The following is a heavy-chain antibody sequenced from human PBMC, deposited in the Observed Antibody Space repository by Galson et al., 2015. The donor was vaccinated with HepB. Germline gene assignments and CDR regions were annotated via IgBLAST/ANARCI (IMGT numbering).Heavy chain of an antibody. CDR2: IIPIFGTA. J-gene: IGHJ5*02. V-gene: IGHV1-69*13. D-gene: IGHD2-2*01. CDR1: GGTFSSYA. CDR3: ARGGVVVPAASVFDP. Sequence: SVKVSCKASGGTFSSYAISWVRQAPGQGLEWMGGIIPIFGTANYAQKFQGRVTITADESTSTAYMELSSLRSEDTAVYYCARGGVVVPAASVFDPWGQGTLVTVSS.